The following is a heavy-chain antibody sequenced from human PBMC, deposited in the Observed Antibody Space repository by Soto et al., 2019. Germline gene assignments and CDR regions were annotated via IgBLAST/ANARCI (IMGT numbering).Heavy chain of an antibody. D-gene: IGHD1-26*01. CDR2: ISYDGSHK. CDR1: VFSFSSYA. J-gene: IGHJ4*02. V-gene: IGHV3-30*03. Sequence: GGSLRLSCQTSVFSFSSYAMHWVRQAPGKGLQWVGFISYDGSHKFYGESVKGRFTISRDNSKNTLYLQMPSLSPDDTAVYYCGRGRSGQIVVFYWGQGTPVTVSS. CDR3: GRGRSGQIVVFY.